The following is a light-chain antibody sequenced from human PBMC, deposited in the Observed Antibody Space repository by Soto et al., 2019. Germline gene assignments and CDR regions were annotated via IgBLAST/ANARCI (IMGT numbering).Light chain of an antibody. V-gene: IGKV4-1*01. Sequence: DIVMTQSPDSLAMSLGERATINCKSSQSVLHRSNNKKYLAWYQQKPGQPPKLLIYWASTRESGVPDRFTGSESGTEFTLTITRLQPEDVAIYYCQQHYSSPLTFGPGTRVDIK. CDR2: WAS. CDR1: QSVLHRSNNKKY. CDR3: QQHYSSPLT. J-gene: IGKJ3*01.